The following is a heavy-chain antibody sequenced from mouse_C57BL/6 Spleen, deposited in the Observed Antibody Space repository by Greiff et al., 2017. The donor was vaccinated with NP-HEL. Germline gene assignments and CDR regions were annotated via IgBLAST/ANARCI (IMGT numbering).Heavy chain of an antibody. CDR3: ARGLLYHYYAMDY. Sequence: QVQLKQPGAELVKPGASVKLSCKASGYTFTSYWMHWVKQRPGQGLEWIGMIHPNSGSTNYNEKFKSKATLTVDKSSSTAYMQLSSLTSEDSAVYYCARGLLYHYYAMDYWGQGTSVTVSS. J-gene: IGHJ4*01. CDR2: IHPNSGST. CDR1: GYTFTSYW. D-gene: IGHD2-12*01. V-gene: IGHV1-64*01.